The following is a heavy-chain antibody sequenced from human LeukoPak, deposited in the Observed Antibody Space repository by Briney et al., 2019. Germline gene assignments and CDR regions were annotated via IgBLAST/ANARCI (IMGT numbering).Heavy chain of an antibody. Sequence: SETLSLTCTVSGGSISSYYWSWIRQPAGKGLEWIGRIYTSGSTNYNPSLKSRVTMSVDTSKNQFSLRLSSVTAADTAVYYCAREGPGYSSGWYTAYWGQGTLVTVSS. CDR1: GGSISSYY. D-gene: IGHD6-19*01. V-gene: IGHV4-4*07. J-gene: IGHJ4*02. CDR2: IYTSGST. CDR3: AREGPGYSSGWYTAY.